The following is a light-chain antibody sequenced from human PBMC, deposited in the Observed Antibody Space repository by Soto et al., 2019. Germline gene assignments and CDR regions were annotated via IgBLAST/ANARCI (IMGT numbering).Light chain of an antibody. CDR3: QQYNRYWT. J-gene: IGKJ1*01. V-gene: IGKV1-5*03. Sequence: DIQMTQSPSTLSASVGDRVTITCRASQSISIWLAWYQHKAGKAPKLLIYKASSLESGVPSRFSGSGSGTEFTLTISSLQPDDLATYYCQQYNRYWTFGQGTKVEIK. CDR2: KAS. CDR1: QSISIW.